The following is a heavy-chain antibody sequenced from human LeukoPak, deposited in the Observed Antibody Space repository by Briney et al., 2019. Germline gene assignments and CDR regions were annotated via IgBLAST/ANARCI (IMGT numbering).Heavy chain of an antibody. CDR1: GFTFIKYS. J-gene: IGHJ4*02. D-gene: IGHD6-19*01. CDR2: ITGSGAFT. V-gene: IGHV3-23*01. CDR3: AKRSAESSGYFNY. Sequence: GGSLRLSCAASGFTFIKYSMTWVRQAPGKGLEWVSAITGSGAFTDYADSVKVRFTISRDNSKNTLYLQMNSLRAEDTAVYYCAKRSAESSGYFNYWGQGILVTVSS.